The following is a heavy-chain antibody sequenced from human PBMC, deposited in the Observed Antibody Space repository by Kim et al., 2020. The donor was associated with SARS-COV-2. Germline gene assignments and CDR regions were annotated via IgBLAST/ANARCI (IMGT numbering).Heavy chain of an antibody. J-gene: IGHJ4*02. CDR3: ARGPIAAAGDY. D-gene: IGHD6-13*01. V-gene: IGHV1-18*01. Sequence: TYAQKLQGRVTMTRDTSASTTYMELRSLRSDDTAVYYCARGPIAAAGDYWGQGTLVTVSS.